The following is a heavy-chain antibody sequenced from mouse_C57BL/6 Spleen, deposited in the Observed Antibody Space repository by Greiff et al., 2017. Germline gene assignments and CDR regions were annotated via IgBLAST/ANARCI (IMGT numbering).Heavy chain of an antibody. CDR3: ARTLDSSGYNYAMDY. D-gene: IGHD3-2*02. J-gene: IGHJ4*01. CDR2: ISSGSSTI. Sequence: EVMLVESGGGLVKPGGSLKLSCAASGFTFSDYGMHWVRQAPEKGLEWVAYISSGSSTIYYADTVKGRFTISRDNAKNTLFLQMTSLRSEDTAMYYCARTLDSSGYNYAMDYWGQGTSVTVSS. CDR1: GFTFSDYG. V-gene: IGHV5-17*01.